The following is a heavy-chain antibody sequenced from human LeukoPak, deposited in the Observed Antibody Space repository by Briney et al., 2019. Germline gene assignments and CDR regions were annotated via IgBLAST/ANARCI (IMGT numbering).Heavy chain of an antibody. CDR1: GFTFNSYA. Sequence: PGRSLRLSCAGSGFTFNSYAMHWVRQAPGKGLEWVAVISYDGNNKYYADSVKGRFTIFRDNSKNTLYLQMNSLRAEDTAVYYCVRVQGPGSGWYGDYYGMDVWGQGTTVTVSS. V-gene: IGHV3-30-3*01. J-gene: IGHJ6*02. CDR3: VRVQGPGSGWYGDYYGMDV. CDR2: ISYDGNNK. D-gene: IGHD6-19*01.